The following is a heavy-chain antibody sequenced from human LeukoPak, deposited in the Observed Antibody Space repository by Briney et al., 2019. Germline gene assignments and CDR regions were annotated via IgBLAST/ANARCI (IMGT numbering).Heavy chain of an antibody. CDR3: ARGLYYYGSGSYYNMHTDDAFDI. D-gene: IGHD3-10*01. Sequence: SETLSLTSAVYGGSFSGYYWSWDRHPPGKGLGWIGEIHHSGSTTYNPSLKNRATISVDTSKTQFSLKLSSVTAADTAVYYCARGLYYYGSGSYYNMHTDDAFDIWGQGTMVTVSS. V-gene: IGHV4-34*01. CDR2: IHHSGST. J-gene: IGHJ3*02. CDR1: GGSFSGYY.